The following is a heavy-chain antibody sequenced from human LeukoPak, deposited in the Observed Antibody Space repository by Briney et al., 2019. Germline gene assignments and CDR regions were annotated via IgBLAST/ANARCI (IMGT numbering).Heavy chain of an antibody. J-gene: IGHJ3*02. Sequence: GGSLRLSCAASGFTFSSYAMHWVRQAPGKGLEWVAVISYDGSNEYYADSVKGRFTISRDNAKNSLYLQMNSLRVEDTALYHCARGNYGDSDPRAFDIWGQGTMVTVSS. CDR3: ARGNYGDSDPRAFDI. D-gene: IGHD4-17*01. V-gene: IGHV3-30*04. CDR2: ISYDGSNE. CDR1: GFTFSSYA.